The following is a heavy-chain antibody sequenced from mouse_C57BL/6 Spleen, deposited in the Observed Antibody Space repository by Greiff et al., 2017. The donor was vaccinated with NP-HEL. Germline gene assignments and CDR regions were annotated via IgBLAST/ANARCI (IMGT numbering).Heavy chain of an antibody. V-gene: IGHV5-4*01. CDR3: ARESYYGSSYDYFDY. CDR2: ISDGGSYT. Sequence: EVKLVESGGGLVKPGGSLKLSCAASGFTFSSYAMSWVRQTPEKRLEWVATISDGGSYTYYPDNVKGRFTISRDNAKNNLYLQMIHLKSEDTAMYYCARESYYGSSYDYFDYWGQGTTLTVSS. CDR1: GFTFSSYA. D-gene: IGHD1-1*01. J-gene: IGHJ2*01.